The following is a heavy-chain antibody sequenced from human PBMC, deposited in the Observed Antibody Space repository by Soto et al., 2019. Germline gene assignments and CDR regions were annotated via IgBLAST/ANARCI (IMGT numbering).Heavy chain of an antibody. D-gene: IGHD3-10*01. V-gene: IGHV4-39*01. CDR1: GGSISSSSYY. J-gene: IGHJ4*02. Sequence: QLQLQESGPGLVKPSETLSLTCTVSGGSISSSSYYWGWIRQPPGKGLEWIGSIYYSGSTYYNPSLKSRVTISVDTSKNQFSLKLSSVTAADTAVYYCARHNDYGSGTFDYWGQGTLVTVSS. CDR2: IYYSGST. CDR3: ARHNDYGSGTFDY.